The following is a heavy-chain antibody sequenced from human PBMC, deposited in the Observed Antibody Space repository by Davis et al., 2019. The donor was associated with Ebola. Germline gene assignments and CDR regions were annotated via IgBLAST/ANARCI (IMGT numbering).Heavy chain of an antibody. V-gene: IGHV3-49*03. J-gene: IGHJ5*02. D-gene: IGHD1-26*01. CDR2: IRSKAYGGTT. CDR3: TRGLVGATRSWFDP. CDR1: AFTFGDYA. Sequence: GGSLRLSCTASAFTFGDYAMSWFRQAPGKGLEWVGFIRSKAYGGTTEYAAPVKGRFTISRDDSKSIAYLQMNSLKTEDTAVYYCTRGLVGATRSWFDPWGQGTLVTVSS.